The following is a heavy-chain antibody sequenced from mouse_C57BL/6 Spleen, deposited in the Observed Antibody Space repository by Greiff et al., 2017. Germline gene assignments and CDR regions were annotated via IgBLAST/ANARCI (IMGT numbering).Heavy chain of an antibody. D-gene: IGHD2-5*01. CDR2: IDPSDSET. V-gene: IGHV1-52*01. CDR1: GYTFTSYW. CDR3: ARRSNYDYYAMDY. J-gene: IGHJ4*01. Sequence: VQLQQPGAELVRPGSSVKLSCKASGYTFTSYWMHWVKQRPIQGLEWIGNIDPSDSETHYNQKFKDKATLTVDKSSSTAYMQLSSLTSEDSAVYYCARRSNYDYYAMDYWGQGTSVTVSS.